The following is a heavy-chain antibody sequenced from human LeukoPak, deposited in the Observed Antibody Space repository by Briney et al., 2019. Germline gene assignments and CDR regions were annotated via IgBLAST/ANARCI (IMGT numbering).Heavy chain of an antibody. D-gene: IGHD2-2*01. CDR3: ARRMGSRRSTSYYYYGMDV. V-gene: IGHV3-30-3*01. Sequence: PGRSLRLSCAASGYTFSRYAMRGVRQAPGKGVERGAVMSYDGSNKYYADSVEGRFTISRDNSKNTLYLQMNSLRAEDTAVYYCARRMGSRRSTSYYYYGMDVGGQGTTGTVS. CDR1: GYTFSRYA. J-gene: IGHJ6*02. CDR2: MSYDGSNK.